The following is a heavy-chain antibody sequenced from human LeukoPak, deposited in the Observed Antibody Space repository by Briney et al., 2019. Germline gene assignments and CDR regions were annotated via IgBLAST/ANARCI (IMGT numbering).Heavy chain of an antibody. CDR1: GYSFTSYW. D-gene: IGHD3-9*01. Sequence: GESLKISCKGSGYSFTSYWIGWVRQLPGKGLEWMGIIYPGDSDTSYSPSVQGQVTISADKAISTAYLQWSSLKASDTAMYYCARHYDILTGYYVDYWGQGTLVTVSS. J-gene: IGHJ4*02. CDR3: ARHYDILTGYYVDY. V-gene: IGHV5-51*01. CDR2: IYPGDSDT.